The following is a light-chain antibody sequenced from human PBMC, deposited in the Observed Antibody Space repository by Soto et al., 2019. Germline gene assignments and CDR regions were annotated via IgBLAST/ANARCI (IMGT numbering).Light chain of an antibody. Sequence: QSVLTQPPSVSGAPGQRVTISCTGSTSNIGAGYGVHWYQHLPGTAPKLLMYGNSIRPSGVPDRFSGSKSGTSASLAITGLPAEDAACYSCQSYDSRLTCVVFGGGPKLTVL. CDR1: TSNIGAGYG. V-gene: IGLV1-40*01. CDR2: GNS. J-gene: IGLJ2*01. CDR3: QSYDSRLTCVV.